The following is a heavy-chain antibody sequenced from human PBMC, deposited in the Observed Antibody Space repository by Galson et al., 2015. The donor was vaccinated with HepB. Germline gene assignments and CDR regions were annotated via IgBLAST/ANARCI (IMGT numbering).Heavy chain of an antibody. Sequence: ALRHPCAAAGFTLDNKYKSWVRHAPGQGVGWDSVIHTGGSTYYADSVKGRFTISRDNSKNTLYLQMNSLRAEDTAVYYCARGSGGSCSCPRYWGQGTLVTVSS. CDR2: IHTGGST. D-gene: IGHD2-15*01. V-gene: IGHV3-53*01. CDR1: GFTLDNKY. CDR3: ARGSGGSCSCPRY. J-gene: IGHJ4*02.